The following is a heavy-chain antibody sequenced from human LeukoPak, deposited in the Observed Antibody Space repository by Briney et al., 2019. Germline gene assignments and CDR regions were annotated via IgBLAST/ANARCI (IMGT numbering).Heavy chain of an antibody. V-gene: IGHV3-15*01. CDR1: GYFFPNAW. CDR3: TTGRKWCTYN. D-gene: IGHD2-8*02. Sequence: GGSLRLSCTISGYFFPNAWLNWVRQAPGKGLEWVGRIKSNQDGGITDYAAPVKGRFTISRDDSRNTMYLQMNNLKTEDTAVYYCTTGRKWCTYNWGQGTLVTVSS. CDR2: IKSNQDGGIT. J-gene: IGHJ4*02.